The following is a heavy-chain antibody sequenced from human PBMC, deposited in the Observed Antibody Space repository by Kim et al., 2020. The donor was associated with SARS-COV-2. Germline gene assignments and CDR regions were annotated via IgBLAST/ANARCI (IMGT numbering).Heavy chain of an antibody. D-gene: IGHD2-2*01. V-gene: IGHV4-59*13. CDR2: IYYSGST. Sequence: SETLSLTCTVSGGSISSYYWSWIRQPPGKGLEWIGYIYYSGSTNYNPSLKSRVTISVDTSKNQFSLKLSSVTAADTAVYYCARDRVVPAAMPGNYYYYGMDVWGQGTTVTVSS. CDR3: ARDRVVPAAMPGNYYYYGMDV. J-gene: IGHJ6*02. CDR1: GGSISSYY.